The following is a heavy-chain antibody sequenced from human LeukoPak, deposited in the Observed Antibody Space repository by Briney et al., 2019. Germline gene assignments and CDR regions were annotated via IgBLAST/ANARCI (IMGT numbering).Heavy chain of an antibody. CDR3: ARDLETRQWLALGAFDY. D-gene: IGHD6-19*01. J-gene: IGHJ4*02. Sequence: PGGSLRLSCAASGFTFSSYAMHWVRQAPGKGLEWVAVISYDGSNKYYADSVKGRFTISRDNSKNTLYLQMNSLRAEDTAVYYCARDLETRQWLALGAFDYWGQGTLVTVSS. CDR1: GFTFSSYA. CDR2: ISYDGSNK. V-gene: IGHV3-30-3*01.